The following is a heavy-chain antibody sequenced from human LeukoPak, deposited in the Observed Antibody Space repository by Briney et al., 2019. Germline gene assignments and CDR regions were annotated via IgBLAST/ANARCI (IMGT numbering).Heavy chain of an antibody. Sequence: GGSLRLSCAASGFTVSSNYMSWVSQAPGKGLEWVSVIYSGGSTYYADSVKGRFTISRHNSKNTLYLQMNSLRAEDTAVYYCARVEGWLQTGTGHFDYWGQGTLVTVSS. CDR2: IYSGGST. D-gene: IGHD5-24*01. J-gene: IGHJ4*02. V-gene: IGHV3-53*04. CDR1: GFTVSSNY. CDR3: ARVEGWLQTGTGHFDY.